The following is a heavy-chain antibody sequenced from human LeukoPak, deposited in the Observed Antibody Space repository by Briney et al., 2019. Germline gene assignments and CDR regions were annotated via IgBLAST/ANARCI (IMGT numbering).Heavy chain of an antibody. D-gene: IGHD2-8*01. CDR2: IYTSGNT. CDR1: GGSISSGSYY. Sequence: SQTLSLTCTVSGGSISSGSYYWSWIRQPAGKGLEWIGRIYTSGNTNYNPSLKSRVTISVDTSKDQFSLKLSSVTAADTAVYYCARDWGVGIFDYWGQGTLVTVSS. CDR3: ARDWGVGIFDY. J-gene: IGHJ4*02. V-gene: IGHV4-61*02.